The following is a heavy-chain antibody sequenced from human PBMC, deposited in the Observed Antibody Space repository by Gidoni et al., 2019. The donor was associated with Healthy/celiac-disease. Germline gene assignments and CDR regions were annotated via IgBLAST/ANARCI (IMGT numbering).Heavy chain of an antibody. CDR3: ARGRIFGVDADYYYDFMDD. CDR1: GFTFSSYA. Sequence: EVQLVESGGGLVQPGGSLRLSCAASGFTFSSYAMNWVRQAPGKGLEYVSTISSDGGSTYYANVVKGRFTISRNDSKNMQYLQKGRLRAEDMAVYYCARGRIFGVDADYYYDFMDDWGQGTTVTVSS. J-gene: IGHJ6*02. CDR2: ISSDGGST. V-gene: IGHV3-64*01. D-gene: IGHD3-3*01.